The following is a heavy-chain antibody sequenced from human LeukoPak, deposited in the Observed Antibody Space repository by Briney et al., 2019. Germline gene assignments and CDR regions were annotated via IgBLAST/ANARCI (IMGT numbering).Heavy chain of an antibody. D-gene: IGHD3-10*01. CDR2: ISGSGGTT. Sequence: GGSLRLSCAASGFTFSSYAMSWVRQAPGKGLEWVSAISGSGGTTYYADSVKGRFTISRDNSKNTLYMQMNSLRAADTAVYYCAKGPYYYGSGSYSPNYYYVMDVWGQGTTVTVSS. CDR3: AKGPYYYGSGSYSPNYYYVMDV. V-gene: IGHV3-23*01. CDR1: GFTFSSYA. J-gene: IGHJ6*02.